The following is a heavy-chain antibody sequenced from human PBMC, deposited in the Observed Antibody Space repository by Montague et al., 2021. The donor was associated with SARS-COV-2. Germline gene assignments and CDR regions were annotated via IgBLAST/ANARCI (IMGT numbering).Heavy chain of an antibody. J-gene: IGHJ6*02. CDR3: ARVRYYGSGTSLGMDV. CDR1: GGSFSGYY. Sequence: SETLSLTCAVYGGSFSGYYWSWIRQPPGKGLEWIGEINHSGSTNYNPSLRRRVTISVDTSKNQFSLKLSFVTAADTAVYYCARVRYYGSGTSLGMDVWGQGTTVTVSS. V-gene: IGHV4-34*01. D-gene: IGHD3-10*01. CDR2: INHSGST.